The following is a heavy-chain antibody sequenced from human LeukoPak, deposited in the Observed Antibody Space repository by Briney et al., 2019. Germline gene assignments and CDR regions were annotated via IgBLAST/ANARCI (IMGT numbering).Heavy chain of an antibody. Sequence: GRSLRLSCAASGFTFDDYAMHWVRQAPGKGLEWVSGISWNSGSIGYADSVKGRFTISRDNAKNSLYLQMNSLRAEDTALYYCAKDGNGGDGLFDYWGQGTLVTVSS. CDR1: GFTFDDYA. CDR3: AKDGNGGDGLFDY. V-gene: IGHV3-9*01. CDR2: ISWNSGSI. D-gene: IGHD4-17*01. J-gene: IGHJ4*02.